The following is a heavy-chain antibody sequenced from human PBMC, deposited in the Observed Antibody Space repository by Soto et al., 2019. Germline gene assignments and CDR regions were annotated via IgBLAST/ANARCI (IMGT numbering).Heavy chain of an antibody. D-gene: IGHD6-19*01. CDR2: INPSGGST. J-gene: IGHJ4*02. CDR1: GYTFTSYY. Sequence: ASVKVSCKASGYTFTSYYMHWVRQAPGQGLEWMGIINPSGGSTSYAQKFQGRVTMTRDTSTSTVYMELRSLRSDDTAVYYCASHYWGWLVRGYGHTPYYFDYWGQGTLVTVSS. V-gene: IGHV1-46*01. CDR3: ASHYWGWLVRGYGHTPYYFDY.